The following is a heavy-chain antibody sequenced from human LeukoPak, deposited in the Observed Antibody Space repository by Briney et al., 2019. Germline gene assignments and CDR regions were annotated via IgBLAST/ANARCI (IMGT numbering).Heavy chain of an antibody. CDR2: INHSGST. V-gene: IGHV4-34*01. CDR3: ASGGSGSYFNWFDP. Sequence: SETLSLTCAVYGGSFSGYYWSWIRQPPGKGLEWIGEINHSGSTNYNPSLKSRVTISVDTSKNQFSLKLSSVIAADTAVYYCASGGSGSYFNWFDPWGPGTLVTVSS. D-gene: IGHD3-10*01. J-gene: IGHJ5*02. CDR1: GGSFSGYY.